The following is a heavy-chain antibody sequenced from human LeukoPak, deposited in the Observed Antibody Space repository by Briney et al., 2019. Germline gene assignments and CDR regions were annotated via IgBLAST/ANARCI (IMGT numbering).Heavy chain of an antibody. J-gene: IGHJ4*02. CDR2: IIPIFGTA. CDR3: ARDYYGSGSPDY. V-gene: IGHV1-69*13. D-gene: IGHD3-10*01. Sequence: ASVKVSCKASGGTFSSYAISWVRQAPGQGLEWMGGIIPIFGTANYAQKFQGRVTITADESTSTAYMELSSLRSEDTAVYYCARDYYGSGSPDYWGQGTLVTVSS. CDR1: GGTFSSYA.